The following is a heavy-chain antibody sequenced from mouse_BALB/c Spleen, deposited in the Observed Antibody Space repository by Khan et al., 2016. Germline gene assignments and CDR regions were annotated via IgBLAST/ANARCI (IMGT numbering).Heavy chain of an antibody. V-gene: IGHV14-3*02. D-gene: IGHD2-3*01. CDR2: IDPANVNT. CDR1: GFNIKDTY. Sequence: VQLQQSGAELVKPGASVKLSCTASGFNIKDTYMHWVKQRPEQGLEWIGRIDPANVNTKYDPKFQGKATITADTSSNQAYLQLSSLTSEDTAVYYCTREGYYPYWGQGTTLTVSS. J-gene: IGHJ2*01. CDR3: TREGYYPY.